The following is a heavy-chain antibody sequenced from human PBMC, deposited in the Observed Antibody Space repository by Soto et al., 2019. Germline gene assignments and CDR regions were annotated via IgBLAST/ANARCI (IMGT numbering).Heavy chain of an antibody. D-gene: IGHD2-8*01. V-gene: IGHV4-39*01. CDR3: VSQRTSVLTQAYFDD. CDR1: GGSVSNSNYY. J-gene: IGHJ4*02. CDR2: VYYRGRS. Sequence: KSSETLSLICTVSGGSVSNSNYYWGWIRQAPGKGLEWIGSVYYRGRSYSKSSVKSRVTISVDTSKNQFSLNLNSVTASDTAVYYCVSQRTSVLTQAYFDDWGPGALVTVSS.